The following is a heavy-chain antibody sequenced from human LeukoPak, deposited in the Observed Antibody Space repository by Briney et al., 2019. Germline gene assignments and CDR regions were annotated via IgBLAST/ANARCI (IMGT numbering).Heavy chain of an antibody. D-gene: IGHD6-19*01. CDR3: ARVSYSSGWYGIFDY. CDR1: GGSISSGGYS. J-gene: IGHJ4*02. Sequence: PSETLSLTCAVSGGSISSGGYSWSWIRQPPGKGLEWIGYIYHSGSTYYNPSLKSRVTISVDRSKNQFSLKLSSVTAADTAVYYCARVSYSSGWYGIFDYWGQGTLVTVSS. CDR2: IYHSGST. V-gene: IGHV4-30-2*01.